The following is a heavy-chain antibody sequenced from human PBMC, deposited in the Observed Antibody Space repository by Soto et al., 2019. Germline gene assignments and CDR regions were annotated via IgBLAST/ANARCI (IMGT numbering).Heavy chain of an antibody. CDR3: ASAGGGYCSSTSCSFDI. J-gene: IGHJ3*02. CDR1: GYTFTSYA. D-gene: IGHD2-2*01. CDR2: INAGNGNT. V-gene: IGHV1-3*01. Sequence: ASVKVSCKASGYTFTSYAMHWVRQAPGQRLEWMGWINAGNGNTKYSQKFQGRVTITRDTSASTAYMELSSLGSEDTAVYYCASAGGGYCSSTSCSFDIWGQGTMVTVSS.